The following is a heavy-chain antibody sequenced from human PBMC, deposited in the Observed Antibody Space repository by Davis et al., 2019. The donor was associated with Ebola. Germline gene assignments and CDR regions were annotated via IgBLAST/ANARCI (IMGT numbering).Heavy chain of an antibody. V-gene: IGHV3-30*04. Sequence: PGGSLRLSCAASGFIFRNYAMHWARPAPGKGLEWVAVVSHSERERFYADSVKGRFTISRDNSENTLYLQMNSLTADDTSVYYCARAGYDEVLDYWGQGTPVTVSS. CDR1: GFIFRNYA. D-gene: IGHD3-3*01. CDR3: ARAGYDEVLDY. CDR2: VSHSERER. J-gene: IGHJ4*02.